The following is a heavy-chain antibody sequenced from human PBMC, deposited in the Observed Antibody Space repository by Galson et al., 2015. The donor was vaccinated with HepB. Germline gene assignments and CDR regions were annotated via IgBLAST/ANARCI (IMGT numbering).Heavy chain of an antibody. V-gene: IGHV4-34*01. Sequence: SETLSLTCAVYGGSFSDNYWNWIRQPPGKGLEWIGEIDHSGGTNYNPSLKSRVALSIDTSKNQFSLNLNSVTAADTAVYYCASGRGLKRLLGRSRRDFFAYWGQGTLVTVSS. CDR1: GGSFSDNY. J-gene: IGHJ4*02. CDR3: ASGRGLKRLLGRSRRDFFAY. D-gene: IGHD2-15*01. CDR2: IDHSGGT.